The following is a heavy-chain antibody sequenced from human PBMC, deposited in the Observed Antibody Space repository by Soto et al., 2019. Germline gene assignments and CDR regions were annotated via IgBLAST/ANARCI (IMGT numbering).Heavy chain of an antibody. CDR3: ARLMYYDILTGYYWFDY. CDR1: GYSFTSYW. J-gene: IGHJ4*02. Sequence: GESLKISCKGSGYSFTSYWISWVRQMPGKGLEWMGRIDPSDSYTNYSPSFQGHVTISAAKSISTAYLQWSSLKASDTAMYYCARLMYYDILTGYYWFDYWGQGTLVTVSS. D-gene: IGHD3-9*01. CDR2: IDPSDSYT. V-gene: IGHV5-10-1*01.